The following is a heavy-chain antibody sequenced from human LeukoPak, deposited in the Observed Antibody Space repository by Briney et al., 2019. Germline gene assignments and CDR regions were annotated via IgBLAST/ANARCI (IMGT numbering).Heavy chain of an antibody. V-gene: IGHV3-48*03. Sequence: GGSLRLSCAASRFTFSNYEMNWVRQAPGKGLEWVSYISTSGSTISYADSVKGRFTISRDNTKNSLYLQMNSLRAADTAVYYCARKGYFSDDAFDIWGQGTMVTVSS. CDR1: RFTFSNYE. D-gene: IGHD2-15*01. CDR3: ARKGYFSDDAFDI. J-gene: IGHJ3*02. CDR2: ISTSGSTI.